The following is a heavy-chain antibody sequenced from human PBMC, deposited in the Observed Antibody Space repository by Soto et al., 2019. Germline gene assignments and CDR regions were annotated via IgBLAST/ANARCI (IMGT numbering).Heavy chain of an antibody. Sequence: QVQLVQSGAEVKKPGSSVKVSCKASGGTFSSYSISWVRQAPGQGLEWMGRIIPILGIANYAQKFQGRVTIDADKYTSTAYMALSSLRSEDTAGYDCASSSRVLLDYWGQGTLVTVSS. CDR3: ASSSRVLLDY. CDR1: GGTFSSYS. J-gene: IGHJ4*02. CDR2: IIPILGIA. D-gene: IGHD3-10*01. V-gene: IGHV1-69*02.